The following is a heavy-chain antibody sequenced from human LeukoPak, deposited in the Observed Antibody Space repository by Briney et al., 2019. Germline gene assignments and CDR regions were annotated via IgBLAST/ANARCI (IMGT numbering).Heavy chain of an antibody. CDR1: GYTFTSYD. J-gene: IGHJ1*01. V-gene: IGHV1-46*01. CDR3: ARVHSSGWYTPTVGYFQH. Sequence: ASVKVSCKASGYTFTSYDINWVRQATGQGLEWMGIINPSGGSTSYAQKFQGRVTMTRDTSTSTVYMELSSLRSEDTAVYYCARVHSSGWYTPTVGYFQHWGQGTLVTVSS. D-gene: IGHD6-19*01. CDR2: INPSGGST.